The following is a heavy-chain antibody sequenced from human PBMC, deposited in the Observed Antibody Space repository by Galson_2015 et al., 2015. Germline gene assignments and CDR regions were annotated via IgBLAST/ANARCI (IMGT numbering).Heavy chain of an antibody. CDR3: ARMTKVIPFDA. CDR2: IYFSGSS. D-gene: IGHD4-11*01. Sequence: ETLSLTCTVSGASVSSVSYHWGWIRQPPGKGLAWIASIYFSGSSYYNPALRSRVTISVDRPNNQFSLKLRSVTAADTAVYYCARMTKVIPFDAWGQGTLVTVSS. V-gene: IGHV4-39*01. CDR1: GASVSSVSYH. J-gene: IGHJ4*02.